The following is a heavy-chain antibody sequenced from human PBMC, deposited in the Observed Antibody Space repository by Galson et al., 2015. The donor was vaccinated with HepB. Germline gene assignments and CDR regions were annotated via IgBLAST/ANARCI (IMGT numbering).Heavy chain of an antibody. CDR1: GFTFSDYY. Sequence: SLRLSCAASGFTFSDYYMSWVRQAPGKGLEWISIITWSGDTTYHADSVKGRFTISRDNAKNSLSLQMNSLRVEDTAVYYCARDKSGSIDYWGLGSLVTVSS. J-gene: IGHJ4*02. V-gene: IGHV3-11*01. CDR3: ARDKSGSIDY. CDR2: ITWSGDTT. D-gene: IGHD3-10*01.